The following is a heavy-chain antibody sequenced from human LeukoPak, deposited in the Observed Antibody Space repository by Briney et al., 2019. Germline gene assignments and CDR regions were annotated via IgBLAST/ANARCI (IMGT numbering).Heavy chain of an antibody. J-gene: IGHJ4*02. D-gene: IGHD3-3*01. Sequence: GGSLRLSCAASGFTFSSYAMSWVRQAPGKGLEWVSAISGSGGSTYYADSVKGRFTISRDNSKNTLYLQMNSLRAEHTAVYYCATPPTYYDFWSGYPPVDYWGQGTLVTVSS. CDR3: ATPPTYYDFWSGYPPVDY. CDR1: GFTFSSYA. CDR2: ISGSGGST. V-gene: IGHV3-23*01.